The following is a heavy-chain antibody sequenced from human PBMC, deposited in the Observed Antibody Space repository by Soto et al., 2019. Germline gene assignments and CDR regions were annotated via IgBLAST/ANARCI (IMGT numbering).Heavy chain of an antibody. CDR2: ISGSGFKK. J-gene: IGHJ5*02. Sequence: GSLRLSCAASGFIFENFGMSWVRQAPGKGLEWISSISGSGFKKYYADSVKGRFTISRDNSKSTVYLELNNLSAEDTAVYHCAKNQGVELVPLATVDWFDPWGQGSVVTVSS. CDR1: GFIFENFG. CDR3: AKNQGVELVPLATVDWFDP. D-gene: IGHD1-26*01. V-gene: IGHV3-23*01.